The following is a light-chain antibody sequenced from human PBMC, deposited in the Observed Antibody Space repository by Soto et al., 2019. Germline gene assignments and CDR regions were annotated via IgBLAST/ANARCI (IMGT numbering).Light chain of an antibody. CDR3: QQSNSYPWT. Sequence: GDRVTLTCRASQSISPWLAWYQQKPGKAPKLLIYKASSLQSGVPSRFSGSGSGTEFTLTISNLQPDDFATYYCQQSNSYPWTFGQGTKVDIK. CDR1: QSISPW. J-gene: IGKJ1*01. CDR2: KAS. V-gene: IGKV1-5*03.